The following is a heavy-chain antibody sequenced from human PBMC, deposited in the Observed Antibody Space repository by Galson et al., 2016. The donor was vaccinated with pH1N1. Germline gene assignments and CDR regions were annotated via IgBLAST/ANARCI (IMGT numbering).Heavy chain of an antibody. CDR2: IYWDDDK. Sequence: PALVKPTQTLTLTCTFSGFSVSTSGVGVAWIRQPPGKALEWLALIYWDDDKRYSPTLKNRPPITKDISKNQVVLTMTNGDPADTATYYCAHREVTITNAFDVWGQGTMVTVSS. D-gene: IGHD5-12*01. J-gene: IGHJ3*01. V-gene: IGHV2-5*02. CDR3: AHREVTITNAFDV. CDR1: GFSVSTSGVG.